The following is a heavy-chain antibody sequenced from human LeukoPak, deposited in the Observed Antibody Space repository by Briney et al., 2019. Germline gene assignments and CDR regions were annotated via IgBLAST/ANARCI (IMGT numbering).Heavy chain of an antibody. CDR2: MNPNSGNT. CDR3: ARHPAPGYYYDSSGLDY. CDR1: GYTFTGYY. D-gene: IGHD3-22*01. Sequence: ASVKVSCKASGYTFTGYYMHWVRQAPGQGLEWMGWMNPNSGNTGYAQEFQGRVTITRNTSISTAYMELSSLGSEDTAVYYCARHPAPGYYYDSSGLDYWGQGTLVTVSS. V-gene: IGHV1-8*03. J-gene: IGHJ4*02.